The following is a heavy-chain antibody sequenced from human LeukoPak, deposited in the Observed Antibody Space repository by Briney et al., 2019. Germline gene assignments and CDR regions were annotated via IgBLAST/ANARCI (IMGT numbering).Heavy chain of an antibody. Sequence: GGSLRLSCAASGFTFSSHGMHWVRQSPGKGLEWGAVISYDGGIKYYGDSVKGRFTISRDNAKNTLYLQMNSLGAEDTAVYYCAKRSMLSSSWTPLDHWGQGALVTVSS. CDR2: ISYDGGIK. CDR1: GFTFSSHG. D-gene: IGHD6-13*01. CDR3: AKRSMLSSSWTPLDH. V-gene: IGHV3-30*18. J-gene: IGHJ4*02.